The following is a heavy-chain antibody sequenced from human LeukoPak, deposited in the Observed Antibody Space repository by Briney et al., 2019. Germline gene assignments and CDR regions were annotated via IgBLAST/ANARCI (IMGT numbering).Heavy chain of an antibody. J-gene: IGHJ6*02. Sequence: GGSLRLSCVAPGVTFTNTAMNWVRQAPGKGLEWVSSISDNGFSTYYADSVKGRFTISRDNSKNTLYLKIKSLNVQDTAVYYCEKVLRYYCRGTDVWGRGTTVIVSS. D-gene: IGHD2-8*01. V-gene: IGHV3-23*01. CDR1: GVTFTNTA. CDR2: ISDNGFST. CDR3: EKVLRYYCRGTDV.